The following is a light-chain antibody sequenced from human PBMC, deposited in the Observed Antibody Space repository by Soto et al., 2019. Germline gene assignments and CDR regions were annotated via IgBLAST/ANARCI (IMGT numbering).Light chain of an antibody. J-gene: IGKJ2*01. CDR2: ASS. V-gene: IGKV1-39*01. CDR3: QQSLTIPYT. CDR1: QTISTH. Sequence: DIQMTQSPSSLSASVRDRVTITCRASQTISTHLNWYPQKQGKAPKLLIYASSTLQSGVPSRFSGSGSGTDFPLSINSLQPEDFATYYCQQSLTIPYTFGQGTKLEIK.